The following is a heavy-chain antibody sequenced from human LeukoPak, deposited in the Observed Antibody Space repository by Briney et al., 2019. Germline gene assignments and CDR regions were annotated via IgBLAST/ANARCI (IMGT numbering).Heavy chain of an antibody. CDR1: GYTFTSYY. V-gene: IGHV1-46*01. D-gene: IGHD3-22*01. Sequence: GASVTVSCKASGYTFTSYYMHWVRQAPGQGLEWMGIINPSGGSTSYAQNFQGRVTMTRDTSTSTVYMELNSLRSEDTAVYYCARDRGSYYDSSGYSDYWGQGTLVTVSS. J-gene: IGHJ4*02. CDR2: INPSGGST. CDR3: ARDRGSYYDSSGYSDY.